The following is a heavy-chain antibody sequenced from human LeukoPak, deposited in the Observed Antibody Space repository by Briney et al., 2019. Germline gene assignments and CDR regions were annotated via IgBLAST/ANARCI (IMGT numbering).Heavy chain of an antibody. D-gene: IGHD3-16*01. CDR2: IIPIFGTA. CDR1: GGTFSSYA. J-gene: IGHJ6*03. CDR3: ASHPYENYYYMDV. Sequence: ASVKVSCKASGGTFSSYAISWVRQAPGQGLEWMGGIIPIFGTANYAQKFQGRVTITADESTSTAYMELSSLRSEDTAVYYCASHPYENYYYMDVWGKGTTVTVSS. V-gene: IGHV1-69*13.